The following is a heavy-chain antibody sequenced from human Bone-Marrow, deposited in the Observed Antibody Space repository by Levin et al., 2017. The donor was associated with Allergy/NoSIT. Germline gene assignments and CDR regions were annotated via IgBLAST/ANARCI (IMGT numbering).Heavy chain of an antibody. CDR2: IWYDGSNK. D-gene: IGHD3-22*01. J-gene: IGHJ4*02. Sequence: LSLTCAASGFTFSSYGMHWVRQAPGKGLEWVAVIWYDGSNKYYADSVKGRFTISRDNSKNTLYLQMNSLRAEDTAVYYCARPNYYYDSSGYYQYYFDYWGQGTLVTVSS. CDR3: ARPNYYYDSSGYYQYYFDY. CDR1: GFTFSSYG. V-gene: IGHV3-33*01.